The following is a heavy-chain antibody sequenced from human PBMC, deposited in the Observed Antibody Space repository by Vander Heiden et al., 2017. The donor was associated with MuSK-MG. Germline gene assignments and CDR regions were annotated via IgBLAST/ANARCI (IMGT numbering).Heavy chain of an antibody. D-gene: IGHD1-26*01. CDR2: IKQDGSEK. V-gene: IGHV3-7*01. Sequence: EVQLVESGGGLVQPGGSLRLSCAAPGFTFSSYWMGWVRQAPGKGLEWVANIKQDGSEKYYVGSVKGRFTSSRDNAKNSLYLQMNSLRAEDTAVYYCARGSGSDSGVYFDYWGQGTLVTVSS. CDR1: GFTFSSYW. CDR3: ARGSGSDSGVYFDY. J-gene: IGHJ4*02.